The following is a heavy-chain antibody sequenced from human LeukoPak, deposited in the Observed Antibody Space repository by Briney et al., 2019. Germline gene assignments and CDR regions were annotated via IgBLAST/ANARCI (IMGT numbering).Heavy chain of an antibody. Sequence: GGSLRLSCAASGFTFSSYSINWVRQAPGKGLEWVSSISSSSSYIYYADSVKGRFTISRDNAKNSLYLQMNSLRAEDTAVYYCARSPYSYGTRYFDYWGQGTLVTVSS. V-gene: IGHV3-21*01. CDR1: GFTFSSYS. CDR3: ARSPYSYGTRYFDY. J-gene: IGHJ4*02. CDR2: ISSSSSYI. D-gene: IGHD5-18*01.